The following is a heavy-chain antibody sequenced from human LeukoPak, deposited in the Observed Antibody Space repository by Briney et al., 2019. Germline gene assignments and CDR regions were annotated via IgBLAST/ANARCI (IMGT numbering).Heavy chain of an antibody. Sequence: ASVKVSCKVSGYTLTELSMHWVRQAPGKGLEWMGGFDPEDGETIYAQKFQGRVTMTEDTSTDTAYMELSSLRSEDTAVYYCATATDYGDYPGAFDIWGQGTMVTVSS. D-gene: IGHD4-17*01. CDR2: FDPEDGET. V-gene: IGHV1-24*01. CDR3: ATATDYGDYPGAFDI. J-gene: IGHJ3*02. CDR1: GYTLTELS.